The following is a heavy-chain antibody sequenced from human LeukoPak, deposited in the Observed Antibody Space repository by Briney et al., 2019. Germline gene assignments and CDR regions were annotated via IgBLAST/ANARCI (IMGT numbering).Heavy chain of an antibody. Sequence: GGSLRLSCVASGFTFSSYSMNWVRQAPGKGLEWVAYISKSITRTHYAASVEGRFIISRDNAKNSLDPQMNSLREQDTSICFCSREPDWLEYGGQGTVVTVSS. CDR3: SREPDWLEY. D-gene: IGHD3/OR15-3a*01. CDR1: GFTFSSYS. CDR2: ISKSITRT. V-gene: IGHV3-48*02. J-gene: IGHJ4*02.